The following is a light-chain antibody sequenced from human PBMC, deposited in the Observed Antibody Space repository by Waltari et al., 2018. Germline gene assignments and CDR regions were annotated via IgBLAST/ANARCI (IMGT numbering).Light chain of an antibody. CDR1: SSDVVGYNY. J-gene: IGLJ2*01. V-gene: IGLV2-11*01. CDR3: CSYAGSYTWV. CDR2: DVS. Sequence: QSALTQPRSVSGSPGQSVTISCTATSSDVVGYNYVYWYQQHPGKAPKLMIYDVSKRPSGVPDRFSGSKSGNTASLTISGLQAEDEADYYCCSYAGSYTWVFGGGTKLTVL.